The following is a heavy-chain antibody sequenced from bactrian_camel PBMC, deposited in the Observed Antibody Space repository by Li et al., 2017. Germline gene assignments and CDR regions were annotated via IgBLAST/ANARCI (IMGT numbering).Heavy chain of an antibody. CDR3: DSGRHARRF. J-gene: IGHJ4*01. V-gene: IGHV3S53*01. D-gene: IGHD4*01. CDR2: IAYDGRT. Sequence: HVQLVESGGGSVQAGGSLRLSCETSGSTADSYFLAWFRQAQGMEREGVAAIAYDGRTRYTDSVKGRFTVSRDAANNMLYLQMDNLKTEDTAVYYCDSGRHARRFRGRGTQVTVS. CDR1: GSTADSYF.